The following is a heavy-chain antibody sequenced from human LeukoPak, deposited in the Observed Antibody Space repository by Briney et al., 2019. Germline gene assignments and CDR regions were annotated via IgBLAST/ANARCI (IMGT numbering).Heavy chain of an antibody. V-gene: IGHV4-59*11. Sequence: PSETLSLTCTVSGGSISSHYWSWIRQSPGKGLEWIGYIYYSGSTNYNPSLKSRVTISVDTSKNQFSLKLSSVTAADTAVYYCARGNYYDSSGYYDYFDYWGQGTLVTVSS. J-gene: IGHJ4*02. CDR2: IYYSGST. D-gene: IGHD3-22*01. CDR1: GGSISSHY. CDR3: ARGNYYDSSGYYDYFDY.